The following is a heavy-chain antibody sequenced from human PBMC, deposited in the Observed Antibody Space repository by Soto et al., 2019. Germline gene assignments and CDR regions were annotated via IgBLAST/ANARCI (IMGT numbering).Heavy chain of an antibody. J-gene: IGHJ6*02. V-gene: IGHV1-69*12. CDR3: ARMDTAMVSNYYGMDV. D-gene: IGHD5-18*01. Sequence: QGQLVQSGAEVKKPGSSVKVSCKASGGTFSSYAISWVRQAPGQGLEWMGGIIPIFGTANYAQKFQGRVTITADESTSTAYMELSSLRSEDTAVYYCARMDTAMVSNYYGMDVWGQGTTVTVSS. CDR1: GGTFSSYA. CDR2: IIPIFGTA.